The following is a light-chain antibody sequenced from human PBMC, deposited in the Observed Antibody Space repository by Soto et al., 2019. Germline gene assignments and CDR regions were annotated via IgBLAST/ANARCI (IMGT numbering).Light chain of an antibody. CDR2: DVS. CDR1: SRDIGNYNY. Sequence: QSVLTQPAPLSGSPGQSITISCTGTSRDIGNYNYVSWYQHHPGKAPKLIIYDVSNRPSGVSNRFSASKSGNTASLTISGLQAEDEADYYCSSYTSSATYVFGTGTKVTVL. CDR3: SSYTSSATYV. J-gene: IGLJ1*01. V-gene: IGLV2-14*03.